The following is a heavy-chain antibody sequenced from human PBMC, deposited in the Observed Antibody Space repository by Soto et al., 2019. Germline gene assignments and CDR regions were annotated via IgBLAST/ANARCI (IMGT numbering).Heavy chain of an antibody. D-gene: IGHD6-25*01. Sequence: GGSLRLSCAASGFTLSSYAMNWVRQAPGKGLEWVARSRDKAESHTTEYAASVKGRFTISRDDSKSSLYLQMNSLKTEDTAVYFCARAARLSHFDIWGQGNLVTVSS. CDR1: GFTLSSYA. V-gene: IGHV3-72*01. CDR2: SRDKAESHTT. J-gene: IGHJ4*02. CDR3: ARAARLSHFDI.